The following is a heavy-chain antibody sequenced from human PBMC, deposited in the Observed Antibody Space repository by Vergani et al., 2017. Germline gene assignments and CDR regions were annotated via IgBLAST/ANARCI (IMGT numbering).Heavy chain of an antibody. CDR3: VYDFWSGLMDG. J-gene: IGHJ6*01. CDR1: GFTFSSYS. D-gene: IGHD3-3*01. V-gene: IGHV3-21*01. Sequence: EVQLVESGGGLVKPGGSLRLSCAASGFTFSSYSMNWVRPAPGKGLEWVSTIRSSSSYIYYADSVKGRFTISRDNAKNSLYLQMNSLRAEDTAVYYCVYDFWSGLMDGGREGRTVTVYS. CDR2: IRSSSSYI.